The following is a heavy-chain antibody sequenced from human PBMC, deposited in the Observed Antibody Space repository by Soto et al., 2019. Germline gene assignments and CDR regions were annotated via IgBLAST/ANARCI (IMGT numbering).Heavy chain of an antibody. CDR1: GGSFSGYY. CDR2: INHSGST. Sequence: PSETLSLTCAVDGGSFSGYYWTWIRQPPGTGLEWIGEINHSGSTNYNPSLKSRVTISVDTSKNQFSLRLRSVTAADTAVYFCARSTGYGDSYFDDWGQGALVTVSS. J-gene: IGHJ4*02. V-gene: IGHV4-34*01. CDR3: ARSTGYGDSYFDD. D-gene: IGHD4-17*01.